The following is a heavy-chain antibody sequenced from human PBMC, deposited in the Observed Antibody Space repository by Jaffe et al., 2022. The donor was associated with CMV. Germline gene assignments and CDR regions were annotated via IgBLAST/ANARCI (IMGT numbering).Heavy chain of an antibody. CDR1: GFSFSYYA. CDR2: IIASGSST. J-gene: IGHJ4*02. D-gene: IGHD3-3*01. Sequence: EKRLVESGGDLVQPGGSLRLSCAASGFSFSYYAMNWVRQAPGKGREWVSSIIASGSSTHYLDSVKGRFTISRDNSQNTLYLQMTNLRVEDSAIYYCAKGDSDFWSGFDLWGRGTQVVVSS. CDR3: AKGDSDFWSGFDL. V-gene: IGHV3-23*04.